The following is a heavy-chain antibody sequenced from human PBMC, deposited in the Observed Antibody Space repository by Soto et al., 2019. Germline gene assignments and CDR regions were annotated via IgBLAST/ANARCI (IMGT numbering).Heavy chain of an antibody. CDR3: ASLRIAAAGTRYYYYGMDV. J-gene: IGHJ6*02. Sequence: QVQLQQWGAGLLKPSETLSLTCAVYGGSFSGYYWSWIRQPPGKGLEWIGEINHSGSTNYNPSLKSRVTISVDPSKNQFSLKLSSVTAADTAVYYCASLRIAAAGTRYYYYGMDVWGQGTTVTVSS. V-gene: IGHV4-34*01. CDR2: INHSGST. D-gene: IGHD6-13*01. CDR1: GGSFSGYY.